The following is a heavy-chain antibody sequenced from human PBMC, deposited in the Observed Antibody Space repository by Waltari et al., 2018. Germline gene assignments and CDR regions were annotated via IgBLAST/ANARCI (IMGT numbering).Heavy chain of an antibody. Sequence: EVQLVESGGGLVKPGGSLRLSCAASGFTFSSYSMNWVRQAPGKGREWVSSISSSSSYIYYADSVKGRFTISRDNAKNSLYLQMNSLRAEDTAVYYCARDWEYSSSWFGKYYYMDVWGKGTTVTVSS. V-gene: IGHV3-21*01. CDR3: ARDWEYSSSWFGKYYYMDV. CDR2: ISSSSSYI. J-gene: IGHJ6*03. D-gene: IGHD6-13*01. CDR1: GFTFSSYS.